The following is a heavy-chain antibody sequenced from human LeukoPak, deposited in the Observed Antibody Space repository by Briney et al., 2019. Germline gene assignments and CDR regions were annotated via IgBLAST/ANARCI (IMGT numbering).Heavy chain of an antibody. CDR2: IIPIFGTA. D-gene: IGHD1-14*01. V-gene: IGHV1-69*06. CDR3: ATEGVALTDAFDI. CDR1: GGTFSSYA. J-gene: IGHJ3*02. Sequence: ASVKVSCKASGGTFSSYAISWVRQAPGQGLEWMGRIIPIFGTANYAQKFQGRVTITADKSTSTAYMELSSLRSEDTAVYYCATEGVALTDAFDIWGQGTMVTVSS.